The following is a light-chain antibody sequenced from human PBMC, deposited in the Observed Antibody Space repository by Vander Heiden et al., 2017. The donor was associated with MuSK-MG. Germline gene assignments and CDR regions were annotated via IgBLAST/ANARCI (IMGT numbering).Light chain of an antibody. CDR1: QSISSW. V-gene: IGKV1-5*03. CDR2: KAS. Sequence: DIQMTQSPSTLSASVGDRVTITCRASQSISSWLAWYQQKPGKAPKLLIYKASSLESRVPSRFTRTRSRTEFTLTIMSLHPADIPTYYSQWYKAYSRSFGQWTRLELK. CDR3: QWYKAYSRS. J-gene: IGKJ1*01.